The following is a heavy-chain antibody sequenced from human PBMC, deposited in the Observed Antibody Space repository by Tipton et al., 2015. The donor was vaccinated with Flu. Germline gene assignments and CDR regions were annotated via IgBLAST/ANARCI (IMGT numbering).Heavy chain of an antibody. D-gene: IGHD2-8*02. Sequence: GSLRLSYAASGFTFSSYAMSWVRQAPGKGLEWVSGITDSGGSTHYADSVKGRFTISRDNSKNTLYLQMNSLRAEDTAVYYCVKDTGWWFDYWGQGTLVTVST. J-gene: IGHJ4*02. V-gene: IGHV3-23*01. CDR1: GFTFSSYA. CDR3: VKDTGWWFDY. CDR2: ITDSGGST.